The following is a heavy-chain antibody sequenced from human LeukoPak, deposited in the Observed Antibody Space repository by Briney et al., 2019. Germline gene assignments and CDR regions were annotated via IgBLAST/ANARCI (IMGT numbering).Heavy chain of an antibody. CDR3: ARARRYCSSTSCYDLYFDY. Sequence: GGSLRLSCAASGFTFSSYAMSWVRQAPGKGLEWVSAISGSGGSTYYADSVKGRFTISRDNAKNSLYLQMNSLRAEDTAVYYCARARRYCSSTSCYDLYFDYWGQGTLVTVSS. V-gene: IGHV3-23*01. CDR2: ISGSGGST. D-gene: IGHD2-2*01. J-gene: IGHJ4*02. CDR1: GFTFSSYA.